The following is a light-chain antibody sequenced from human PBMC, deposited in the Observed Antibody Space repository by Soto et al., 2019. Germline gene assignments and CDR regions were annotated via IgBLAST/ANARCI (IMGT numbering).Light chain of an antibody. CDR1: SSDVGGYNY. V-gene: IGLV2-14*01. J-gene: IGLJ1*01. CDR3: SSYTSSSTNYV. CDR2: EVS. Sequence: QSVLTQPASVSGSPGQSITISCTGTSSDVGGYNYVSWYQQHPGKAPKLMIYEVSNRPSGVSNRFSGSKSGNTASLTISGLQAEDEAEYYCSSYTSSSTNYVFGTGTKVTVL.